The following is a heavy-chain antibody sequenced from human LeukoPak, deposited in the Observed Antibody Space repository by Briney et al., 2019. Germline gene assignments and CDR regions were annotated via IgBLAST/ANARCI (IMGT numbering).Heavy chain of an antibody. J-gene: IGHJ3*02. V-gene: IGHV3-23*01. CDR2: MSVSVGST. Sequence: GGSLRLSCAASGFTISSYAMSWVRQAPGKGLEWVSGMSVSVGSTYYADSMKGRFTISRDNSKNTLYLQMNSLRAEDTAVYYCARDDEYFNAFDIWGQGTMVTVSS. CDR1: GFTISSYA. CDR3: ARDDEYFNAFDI. D-gene: IGHD3-9*01.